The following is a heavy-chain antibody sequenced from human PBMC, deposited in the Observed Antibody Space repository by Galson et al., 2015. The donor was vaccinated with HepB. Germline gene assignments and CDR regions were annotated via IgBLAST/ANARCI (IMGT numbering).Heavy chain of an antibody. D-gene: IGHD6-19*01. CDR1: GGTFSSYA. Sequence: SVKVSCKASGGTFSSYAISWVRQAPGQGLEWMGGIIPIFGTANYAQKFQGRVTITADESTSTAYMELSSLRSEDTAVYYCASSGRLADVEYFQHWGQGTLVTVSS. V-gene: IGHV1-69*13. J-gene: IGHJ1*01. CDR2: IIPIFGTA. CDR3: ASSGRLADVEYFQH.